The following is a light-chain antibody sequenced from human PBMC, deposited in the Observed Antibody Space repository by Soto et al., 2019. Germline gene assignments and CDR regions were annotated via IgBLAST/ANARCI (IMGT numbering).Light chain of an antibody. J-gene: IGLJ1*01. CDR2: EVS. CDR1: SSDVGGYNS. V-gene: IGLV2-14*01. Sequence: QSALTQPASGSRSPGQSITISCTGTSSDVGGYNSVSWYQQHPGKAPKLMIYEVSNRPSGVSNRFSGSKSGNTASLTISGLQAEDEADYYCSSYTTSSTLLYVFGTGTKLTIL. CDR3: SSYTTSSTLLYV.